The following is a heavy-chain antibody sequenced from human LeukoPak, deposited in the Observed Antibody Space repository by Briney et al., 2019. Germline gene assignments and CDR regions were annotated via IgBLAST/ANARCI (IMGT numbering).Heavy chain of an antibody. Sequence: GGSLRLSCAASGFTFSSYEMNWVRQAPGKGLEWVSYISSSGSTIYYADSVKGRFTISRDNAKNSLYLQMNSLRAEDTAVYYCARVGVLRDSSGYRILLFDYWGQGTLVTVSS. CDR1: GFTFSSYE. V-gene: IGHV3-48*03. D-gene: IGHD3-22*01. J-gene: IGHJ4*02. CDR3: ARVGVLRDSSGYRILLFDY. CDR2: ISSSGSTI.